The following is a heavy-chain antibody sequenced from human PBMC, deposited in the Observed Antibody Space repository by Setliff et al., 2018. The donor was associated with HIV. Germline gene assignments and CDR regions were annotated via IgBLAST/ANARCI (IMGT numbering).Heavy chain of an antibody. J-gene: IGHJ4*02. CDR1: GDSVSSNSAA. CDR2: TYYRSKWYN. CDR3: ARGSYNSGRL. D-gene: IGHD6-19*01. V-gene: IGHV6-1*01. Sequence: SPTLSLTCAISGDSVSSNSAAWNWIRQSPSRGLEWLGRTYYRSKWYNDYALSVKSRISISPDTSNNQFSLQLSSVTPEDTAVYYCARGSYNSGRLGGQGTLVTVS.